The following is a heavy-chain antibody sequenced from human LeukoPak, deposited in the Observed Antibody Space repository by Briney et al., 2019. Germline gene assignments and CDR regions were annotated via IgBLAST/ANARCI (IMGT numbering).Heavy chain of an antibody. Sequence: PGGSLRLSCEGSGFSFSSYWMTWVRQAPGKGLEWVAFIRYDGSNKYYADSVKGRFTISRDNSKNTLYLQMNSLRAEDTAVYYCAVRYSGSWYLFDYWGQGTLVTVSS. CDR1: GFSFSSYW. V-gene: IGHV3-30*02. J-gene: IGHJ4*02. CDR3: AVRYSGSWYLFDY. D-gene: IGHD6-13*01. CDR2: IRYDGSNK.